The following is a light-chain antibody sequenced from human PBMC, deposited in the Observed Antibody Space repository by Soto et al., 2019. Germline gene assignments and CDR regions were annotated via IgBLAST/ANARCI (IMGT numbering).Light chain of an antibody. CDR2: EVS. J-gene: IGLJ2*01. CDR3: SSFAGNNNLV. V-gene: IGLV2-8*01. CDR1: SSDVGGYNY. Sequence: QSALTQPPSASGSPGQSVNISCTGTSSDVGGYNYVSWYQQHPGKAPKLMISEVSKRPSGVPDRFSGPKSGNTASLTVSGLQAEGEADYYCSSFAGNNNLVFGGGTKLTVL.